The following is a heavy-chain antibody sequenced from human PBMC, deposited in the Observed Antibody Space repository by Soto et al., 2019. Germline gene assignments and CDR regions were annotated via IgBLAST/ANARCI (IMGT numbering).Heavy chain of an antibody. D-gene: IGHD3-10*01. V-gene: IGHV3-23*01. J-gene: IGHJ4*02. CDR2: ISGSGGST. CDR3: LCYGAGVYLGGYYFDY. Sequence: EVQLLESGGGLVQPGGSLRLSCAASGFTFSSYAMSWVRQAPGKGLEWVSAISGSGGSTYYADSVKGRFTISRDNSKNPLYLKMNGLRPENTAVFYCLCYGAGVYLGGYYFDYWGQGPLVPASS. CDR1: GFTFSSYA.